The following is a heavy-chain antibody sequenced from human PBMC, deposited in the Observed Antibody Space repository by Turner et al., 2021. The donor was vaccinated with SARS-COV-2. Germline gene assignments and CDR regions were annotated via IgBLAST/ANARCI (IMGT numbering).Heavy chain of an antibody. CDR1: GCSFDYYA. CDR3: TGVYYCTRRGIAAAGKDY. V-gene: IGHV3-43*02. CDR2: ISGDVGST. Sequence: LTCSASGCSFDYYAIHWCRQAPDKCLEWVSLISGDVGSTYYAVFVKRKTAYEIHCVTGVQTCDLPISALMFLRYGDDTGVYYCTRRGIAAAGKDYWGQGTLVTVSS. J-gene: IGHJ4*02. D-gene: IGHD2-21*02.